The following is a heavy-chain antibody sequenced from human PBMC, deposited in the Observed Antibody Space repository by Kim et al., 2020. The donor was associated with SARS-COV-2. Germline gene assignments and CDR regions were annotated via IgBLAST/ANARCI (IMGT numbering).Heavy chain of an antibody. CDR3: AKDLSHFDY. CDR2: GSI. Sequence: GSIGYAESVKGRVTIARDNAKNSLYLQMNSLRAEDTALYYCAKDLSHFDYWGQGTLVSVSS. V-gene: IGHV3-9*01. J-gene: IGHJ4*02.